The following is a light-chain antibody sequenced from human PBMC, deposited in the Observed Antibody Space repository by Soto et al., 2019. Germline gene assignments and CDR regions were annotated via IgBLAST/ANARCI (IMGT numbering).Light chain of an antibody. CDR3: QQYASSPPWT. V-gene: IGKV3-20*01. J-gene: IGKJ1*01. Sequence: IGLTQSACTLSLSPGERATLSCRASQSVTKNNLNWYQQKPGQAPRLLIYGASTRATGIPPRFSCSGSGTDFTLTISRLEPEDFAVYYCQQYASSPPWTFGQGTKVDIK. CDR1: QSVTKNN. CDR2: GAS.